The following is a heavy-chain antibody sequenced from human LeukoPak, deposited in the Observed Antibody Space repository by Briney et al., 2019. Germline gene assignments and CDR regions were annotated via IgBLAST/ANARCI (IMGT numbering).Heavy chain of an antibody. CDR2: ISGSGSGT. Sequence: GGSLRLSCAASEFTFSNYGMSWVRQAPGKVLEWVSAISGSGSGTYYADSVRGRFTISRDNSKNTLYLQMNSLRAEDAAVYFCAKAPVTSCRGAYCYPFDSWGQGTLVTVSS. D-gene: IGHD2-21*01. V-gene: IGHV3-23*01. CDR3: AKAPVTSCRGAYCYPFDS. J-gene: IGHJ4*02. CDR1: EFTFSNYG.